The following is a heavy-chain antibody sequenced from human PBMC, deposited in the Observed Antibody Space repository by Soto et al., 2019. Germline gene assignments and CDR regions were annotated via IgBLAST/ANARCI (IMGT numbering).Heavy chain of an antibody. D-gene: IGHD5-12*01. J-gene: IGHJ4*02. CDR3: AKVPRSGYDRPDYFDY. CDR1: GFTFSSYA. CDR2: ISGSGGST. V-gene: IGHV3-23*01. Sequence: GGSLRLSCAASGFTFSSYAMSWVRQAPGKGLEWVSAISGSGGSTYYADSVKGRFTISRDNSKNTLYLQMNSLRAEDTAVYYCAKVPRSGYDRPDYFDYWGQGTLVTVSS.